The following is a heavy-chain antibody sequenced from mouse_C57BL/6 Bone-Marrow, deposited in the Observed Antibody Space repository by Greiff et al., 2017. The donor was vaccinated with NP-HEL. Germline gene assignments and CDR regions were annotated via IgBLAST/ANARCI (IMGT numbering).Heavy chain of an antibody. CDR1: GYSITSGYY. D-gene: IGHD1-1*01. CDR2: ISYDGSN. V-gene: IGHV3-6*01. Sequence: EVKLVESGPGLVKPSQSLSLTCSVTGYSITSGYYWNWIRQFPGNKLEWMGYISYDGSNNYNPSLKNRISITRDTSKNQCFLKLNSVTTEDTATYYCAREGVYGSSPAWFAYWGQGTLVTVSA. J-gene: IGHJ3*01. CDR3: AREGVYGSSPAWFAY.